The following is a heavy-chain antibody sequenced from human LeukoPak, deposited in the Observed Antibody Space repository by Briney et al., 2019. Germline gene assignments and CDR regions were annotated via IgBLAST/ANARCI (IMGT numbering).Heavy chain of an antibody. Sequence: ASVKVSYKASGYTFTSYYMHWVRQAPGQGLEWMGIINPSGGSTSYAQKFQGRVTMTRDTSTSTVYMELSSLRSEDTAVYYCARMDTALDAFDIWGQGTMVTVSS. CDR3: ARMDTALDAFDI. V-gene: IGHV1-46*01. J-gene: IGHJ3*02. CDR2: INPSGGST. CDR1: GYTFTSYY. D-gene: IGHD5-18*01.